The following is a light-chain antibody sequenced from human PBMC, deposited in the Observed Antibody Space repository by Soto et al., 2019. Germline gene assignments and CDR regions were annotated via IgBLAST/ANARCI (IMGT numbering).Light chain of an antibody. Sequence: EIVLTQSPGTLSLSPGERATLSCRASQSVSSIYFAWYQQKRGQAPRLLIYGVSSRATGIPDRLSGSGSGTDFTLTISRLEPEDSAVYYCEQYGSSPRTFGQGTKV. V-gene: IGKV3-20*01. CDR2: GVS. CDR3: EQYGSSPRT. CDR1: QSVSSIY. J-gene: IGKJ1*01.